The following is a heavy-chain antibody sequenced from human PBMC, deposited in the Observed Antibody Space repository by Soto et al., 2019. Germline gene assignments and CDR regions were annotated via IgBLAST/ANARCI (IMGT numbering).Heavy chain of an antibody. CDR1: GFTFGDYA. CDR3: TRDPSIAARPGWFDP. D-gene: IGHD6-6*01. V-gene: IGHV3-49*03. CDR2: IRSKADGGTT. J-gene: IGHJ5*02. Sequence: EVQLVESGGGLVQPGRSLRLSCTASGFTFGDYAMSWFRQAPGKGLEWVGFIRSKADGGTTEYAACVKGRFTISRDDSKSIAYLQMNNLKTEDTAVYYCTRDPSIAARPGWFDPWGQGTLVTVSS.